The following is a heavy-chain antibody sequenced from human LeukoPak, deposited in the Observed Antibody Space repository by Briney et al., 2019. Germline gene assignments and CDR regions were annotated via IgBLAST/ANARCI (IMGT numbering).Heavy chain of an antibody. CDR3: ARDLVDGYYDSSGYWDY. D-gene: IGHD3-22*01. Sequence: GRSLRLSCAASGFTFGSYSMNWVRQAPGKGLEWVSSISSSSSYIYYADSVKGRFTISRDNAKNSLYLQMNSLRAEDTAVYYCARDLVDGYYDSSGYWDYWGQGTLVTVSS. CDR1: GFTFGSYS. J-gene: IGHJ4*02. CDR2: ISSSSSYI. V-gene: IGHV3-21*01.